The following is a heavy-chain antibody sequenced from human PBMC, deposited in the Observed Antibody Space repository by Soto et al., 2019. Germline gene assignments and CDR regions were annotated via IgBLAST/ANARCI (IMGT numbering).Heavy chain of an antibody. V-gene: IGHV3-23*01. Sequence: EVHLLGSGGDLVKPGGSLRLSCEVSGFTFNNFAMSWVRQSPGKGLEWVSTISSDGDLRHYAESVKGRFTISRDNSTISLFLEMNSLRAEDTALYVCAKVVQRFLDILTGATNFDSWGQGTLVTVSS. CDR2: ISSDGDLR. CDR1: GFTFNNFA. D-gene: IGHD3-9*01. J-gene: IGHJ4*02. CDR3: AKVVQRFLDILTGATNFDS.